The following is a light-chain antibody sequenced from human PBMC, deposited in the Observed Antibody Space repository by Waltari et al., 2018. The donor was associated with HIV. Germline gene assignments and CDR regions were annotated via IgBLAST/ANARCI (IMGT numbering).Light chain of an antibody. CDR3: ASNRLDYTLI. V-gene: IGLV2-14*03. Sequence: QSALTQPASVSGFLGQSINISCTGISTDSRFYQYVSWYQQYQGKIPSIIIFDINNRPSVVSIPVSCSRSGNSASLTSSGLQSGDEAHYYCASNRLDYTLIFGGGTKLTVL. CDR1: STDSRFYQY. CDR2: DIN. J-gene: IGLJ2*01.